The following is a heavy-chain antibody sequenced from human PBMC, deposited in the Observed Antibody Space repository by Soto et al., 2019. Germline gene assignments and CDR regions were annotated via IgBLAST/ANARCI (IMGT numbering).Heavy chain of an antibody. CDR1: GGSFSGYY. CDR2: INHSGST. Sequence: SETLSLTCAVYGGSFSGYYWSWIRQPPGKGLEWIGEINHSGSTNYNPSLKSRVTISVDTSKNQFSLKLSSVTAADTAVYYCARESSVPTHYYYYMDVWGKGTTVTVSS. D-gene: IGHD6-6*01. V-gene: IGHV4-34*01. CDR3: ARESSVPTHYYYYMDV. J-gene: IGHJ6*03.